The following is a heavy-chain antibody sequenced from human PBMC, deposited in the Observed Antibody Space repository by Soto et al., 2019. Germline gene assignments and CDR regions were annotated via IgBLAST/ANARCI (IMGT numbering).Heavy chain of an antibody. CDR2: LYPAHSNT. V-gene: IGHV5-51*01. J-gene: IGHJ1*01. CDR1: GNSFYNYW. Sequence: GQSLKISCEGSGNSFYNYWNGWVRQMPGKGLEWMLMLYPAHSNTRYSPSFQVQVTISAATSIHTAYLQWSILNTSDTAIYYCARLATFGESSTTGEDFWGQGTLVTVSS. D-gene: IGHD4-17*01. CDR3: ARLATFGESSTTGEDF.